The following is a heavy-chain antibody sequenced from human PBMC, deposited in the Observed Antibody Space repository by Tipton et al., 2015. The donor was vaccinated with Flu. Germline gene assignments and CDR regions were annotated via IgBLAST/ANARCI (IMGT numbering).Heavy chain of an antibody. D-gene: IGHD6-19*01. V-gene: IGHV4-59*01. CDR1: GGSISTFY. J-gene: IGHJ3*02. Sequence: TLSLTCTVSGGSISTFYWNWIRQAPGKGLEWIGYIYYTGSANYNPSLTSRVTISVDTSKNQFSLRLSSVTAADTAVYYCARADQDLQWLWTAFDTWGQGTVVTVSS. CDR2: IYYTGSA. CDR3: ARADQDLQWLWTAFDT.